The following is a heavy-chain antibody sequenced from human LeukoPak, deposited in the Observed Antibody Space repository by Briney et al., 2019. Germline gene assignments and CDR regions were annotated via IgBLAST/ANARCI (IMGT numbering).Heavy chain of an antibody. CDR3: AKVGIAVAGHFDY. J-gene: IGHJ4*02. V-gene: IGHV3-23*01. Sequence: GGTLRLSCAASGFTFSSYGMSWVRQAPGKGLEWVSAISGSGGSTYYADSVKGRFTISRDNSKNTLYLQMNSLRAEDTAVYYCAKVGIAVAGHFDYWGQGTLVTVSS. D-gene: IGHD6-19*01. CDR1: GFTFSSYG. CDR2: ISGSGGST.